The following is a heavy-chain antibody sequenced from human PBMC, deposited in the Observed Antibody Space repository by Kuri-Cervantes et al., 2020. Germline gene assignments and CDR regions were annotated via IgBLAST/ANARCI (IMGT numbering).Heavy chain of an antibody. CDR1: GYTLTELS. CDR3: ARGGYFSSGWPYYYYYYMEV. Sequence: ASVKVSCKVSGYTLTELSMHWVRQAPGKGLEWMGGFDPEDGETIYAQKFQGRVTMTEDTSTDTAYMELSSLRSEDTAVYYCARGGYFSSGWPYYYYYYMEVWGKGTTVTVSS. V-gene: IGHV1-24*01. D-gene: IGHD6-19*01. CDR2: FDPEDGET. J-gene: IGHJ6*03.